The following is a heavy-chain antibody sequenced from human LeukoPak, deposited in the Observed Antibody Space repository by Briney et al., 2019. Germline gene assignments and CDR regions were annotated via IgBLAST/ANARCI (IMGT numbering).Heavy chain of an antibody. Sequence: ASVKVSCKASGYTFTIYDISWVRQATGQGLEWMGWINPNSGGTNYAQKFQGRVTMTRDTSISTAYMELSRLRSDDTAVYYCARVGDYGAYDYWGQGTLVTVSS. D-gene: IGHD4-17*01. CDR1: GYTFTIYD. J-gene: IGHJ4*02. CDR2: INPNSGGT. V-gene: IGHV1-2*02. CDR3: ARVGDYGAYDY.